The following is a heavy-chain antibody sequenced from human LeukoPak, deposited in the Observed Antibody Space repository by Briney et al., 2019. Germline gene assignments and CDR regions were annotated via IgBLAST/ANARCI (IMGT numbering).Heavy chain of an antibody. V-gene: IGHV3-23*01. J-gene: IGHJ4*02. CDR3: ANWAHTVTRGVGIDY. Sequence: GGSLRLSCAASGFTFSSYAMRWIRQAPGKGLEWVSAISGSGGSTYYADSVKGRFTISRDNSKNTLYLQMNSLRAEDTAVYYCANWAHTVTRGVGIDYWGQGTLVTVSS. CDR1: GFTFSSYA. D-gene: IGHD4-17*01. CDR2: ISGSGGST.